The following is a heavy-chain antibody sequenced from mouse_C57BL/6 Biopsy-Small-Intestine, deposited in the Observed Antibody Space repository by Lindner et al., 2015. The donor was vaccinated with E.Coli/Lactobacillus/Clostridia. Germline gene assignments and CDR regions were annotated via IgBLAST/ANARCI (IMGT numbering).Heavy chain of an antibody. Sequence: VKVSCKASGYTLTSSSMTWVRQVPGQGLEWMGLINTNTGNPTYAQGFIGRFVFSLDTSVSTAYLQINSLKAEDTAMYYCARGRFGSGSYCVDYWGQGTLVTVSS. CDR2: INTNTGNP. CDR1: GYTLTSSS. V-gene: IGHV9-3*02. D-gene: IGHD1-1*01. J-gene: IGHJ4*01. CDR3: ARGRFGSGSYCVDY.